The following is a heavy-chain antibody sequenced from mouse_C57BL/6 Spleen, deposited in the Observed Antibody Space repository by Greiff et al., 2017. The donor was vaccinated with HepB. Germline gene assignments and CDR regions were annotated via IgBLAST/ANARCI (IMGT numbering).Heavy chain of an antibody. V-gene: IGHV5-17*01. Sequence: EVQRVESGGGLVKPGGSLKLSCAASGFTFSDYGMHWVRQAPEKGLEWVAYIRSGSSTIYYADTVKGRLTISRDNAKNTLFLQMTSLRSEDTAMYYCARAIYYGNYEFAYWGQGTLVTVSA. CDR2: IRSGSSTI. CDR3: ARAIYYGNYEFAY. J-gene: IGHJ3*01. CDR1: GFTFSDYG. D-gene: IGHD2-1*01.